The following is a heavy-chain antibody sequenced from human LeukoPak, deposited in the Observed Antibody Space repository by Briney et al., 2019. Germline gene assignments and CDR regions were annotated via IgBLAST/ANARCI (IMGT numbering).Heavy chain of an antibody. CDR1: GFTFSSYA. D-gene: IGHD6-25*01. CDR3: AAISYSGTWPVGY. CDR2: ISAGGDTT. Sequence: GGSLRLSCAASGFTFSSYAMSWVRQAPGGGLEWVSGISAGGDTTYTADSVRGRFTISRDNSNNTLYLQMNTLTAEDTAVYYCAAISYSGTWPVGYWGQGILVTVTA. J-gene: IGHJ4*02. V-gene: IGHV3-23*01.